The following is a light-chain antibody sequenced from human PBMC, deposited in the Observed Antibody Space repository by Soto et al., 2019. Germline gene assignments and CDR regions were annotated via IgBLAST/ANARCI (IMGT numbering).Light chain of an antibody. CDR2: GAS. V-gene: IGKV3-20*01. Sequence: EIVLTQSPGTLSASPGERATLSCRASQIVGGDTLAWFQQRPGQAPRLVIYGASNRAAGIQDRFSGSGSGTDFTLTVRRLEPEDFAMYYCKQYHWAPDTFGQGTRLEIK. J-gene: IGKJ5*01. CDR3: KQYHWAPDT. CDR1: QIVGGDT.